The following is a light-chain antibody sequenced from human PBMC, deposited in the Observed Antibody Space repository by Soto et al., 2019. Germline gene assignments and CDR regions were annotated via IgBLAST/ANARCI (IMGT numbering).Light chain of an antibody. Sequence: QSVLTQAPSVSGAPGQSVTISCTGSSSNIGAGYNVHWYQQVPGTAPKLLIYGDSNRPSGVPDRFSGSKSGTSASLAITGLQAEDEADYYCQSYDSSLSGWLFGGGTKLTVL. J-gene: IGLJ3*02. CDR3: QSYDSSLSGWL. CDR1: SSNIGAGYN. V-gene: IGLV1-40*01. CDR2: GDS.